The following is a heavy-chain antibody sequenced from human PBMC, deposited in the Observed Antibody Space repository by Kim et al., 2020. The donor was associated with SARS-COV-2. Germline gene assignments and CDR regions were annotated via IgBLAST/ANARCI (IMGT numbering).Heavy chain of an antibody. CDR2: IYYSGST. V-gene: IGHV4-39*02. CDR3: ARLAESAERYFDL. J-gene: IGHJ2*01. Sequence: SETLSLTCAVSGVFVSTSGYFWAWIRQPPGRGLEWIGMIYYSGSTFYSPSLKGRVTISVDLSWNHFSLTLRSATAADMGVYYCARLAESAERYFDLWGRGTLATVSS. CDR1: GVFVSTSGYF.